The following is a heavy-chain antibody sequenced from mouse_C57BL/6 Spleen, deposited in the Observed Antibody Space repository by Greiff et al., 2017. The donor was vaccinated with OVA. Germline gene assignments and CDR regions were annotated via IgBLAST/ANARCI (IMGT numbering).Heavy chain of an antibody. CDR3: TREYYGSEETWFAY. Sequence: EVKVVESGEGLVKPGGSLKLSCAASGFTFSSYAMSWVRQTPEKRLEWVAYISSGGDYIYYADTVKGRFTISRDNARNTLYLQMSSLKSEDTAMYYCTREYYGSEETWFAYWGQGTLVTVSA. CDR2: ISSGGDYI. CDR1: GFTFSSYA. V-gene: IGHV5-9-1*02. D-gene: IGHD1-1*01. J-gene: IGHJ3*01.